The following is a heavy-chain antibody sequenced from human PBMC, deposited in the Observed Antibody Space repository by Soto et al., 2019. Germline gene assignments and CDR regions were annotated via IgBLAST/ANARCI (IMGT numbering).Heavy chain of an antibody. CDR1: GFSLSTSGVG. CDR2: IYWDDDK. D-gene: IGHD2-8*01. Sequence: QITLKESGPTLVKPTQTLTLTCTFSGFSLSTSGVGVGWIRQPPGKALEWLALIYWDDDKGYSPSLKSRLTITKDTSKNQVVLTMTNTDPVDTATYYCAHYPPYCTNGVCYGSRFDYWGQGTLVTVSS. CDR3: AHYPPYCTNGVCYGSRFDY. V-gene: IGHV2-5*02. J-gene: IGHJ4*02.